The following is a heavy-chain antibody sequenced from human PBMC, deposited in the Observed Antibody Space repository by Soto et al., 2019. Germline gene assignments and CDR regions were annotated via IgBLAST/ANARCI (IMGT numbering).Heavy chain of an antibody. D-gene: IGHD3-22*01. CDR1: GGSISSSSYY. J-gene: IGHJ1*01. V-gene: IGHV4-39*01. Sequence: SETLSLTCTVSGGSISSSSYYWGWIRQPPGKGLEWIGSIYYSGSTYYNPSLKSRVTISVDTSKNQFSLKLSSVTAADTAVYYCASSPPVDYYDSSGYYRPGPEYFQHWGQGTLVTVSS. CDR2: IYYSGST. CDR3: ASSPPVDYYDSSGYYRPGPEYFQH.